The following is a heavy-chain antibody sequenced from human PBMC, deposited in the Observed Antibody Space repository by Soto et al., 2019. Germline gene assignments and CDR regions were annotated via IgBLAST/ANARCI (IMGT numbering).Heavy chain of an antibody. V-gene: IGHV4-39*01. CDR1: GGSISSSSYY. CDR2: IYYSGRT. Sequence: QLQLQESGPGLVKPSETLSLTCTVSGGSISSSSYYWGWIRQPPGKGLEWIGSIYYSGRTYYNPSLKSRVTISVDTSKNQFSLKLSSVTAADTAVYYCARRRGGYCSGGSCSEHDYWGQGTLVTVSS. J-gene: IGHJ4*02. D-gene: IGHD2-15*01. CDR3: ARRRGGYCSGGSCSEHDY.